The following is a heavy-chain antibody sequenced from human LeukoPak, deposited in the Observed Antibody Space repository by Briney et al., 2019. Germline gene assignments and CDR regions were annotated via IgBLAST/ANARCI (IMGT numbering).Heavy chain of an antibody. D-gene: IGHD1-26*01. CDR2: FSPSGGGT. V-gene: IGHV3-23*01. CDR1: GGSISSSN. CDR3: ARALRIYYYFDY. Sequence: PSGTLSLTCAVSGGSISSSNWWSWVRQPPGKGLEWVSAFSPSGGGTYYADSVKGRFTISRDNSKNTLYLQMNSLRAEDTAVYYCARALRIYYYFDYWGQGTLVTVSS. J-gene: IGHJ4*02.